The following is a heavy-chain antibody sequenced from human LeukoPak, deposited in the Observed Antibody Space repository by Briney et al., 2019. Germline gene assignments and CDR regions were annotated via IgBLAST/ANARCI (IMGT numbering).Heavy chain of an antibody. CDR3: AKDSSSSNYYYGLDV. CDR2: ISYDGANK. CDR1: GFPFRSYG. V-gene: IGHV3-30*02. Sequence: GSLRLSCAASGFPFRSYGMHWVRQAPGKGLEWVSFISYDGANKYYADSVKGRFTISRDNSKNTLYVQMNSLRGDDTGMYFCAKDSSSSNYYYGLDVWGQGTTVTVSS. J-gene: IGHJ6*02. D-gene: IGHD6-13*01.